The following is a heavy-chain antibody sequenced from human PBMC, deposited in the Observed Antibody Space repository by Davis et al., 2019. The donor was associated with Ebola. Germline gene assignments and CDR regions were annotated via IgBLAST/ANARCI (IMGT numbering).Heavy chain of an antibody. V-gene: IGHV1-2*04. CDR3: ARDRVCSGATCYAYFDF. D-gene: IGHD2-15*01. J-gene: IGHJ4*02. Sequence: AASVKVSCKASGYTFTGYYIHWVRQAPGQGLGWMGWINPNSGDTKYSQKFQGWVIMTRDTPISTAYMELNRLTSDDTAVYYCARDRVCSGATCYAYFDFWGQGTLVTVSS. CDR2: INPNSGDT. CDR1: GYTFTGYY.